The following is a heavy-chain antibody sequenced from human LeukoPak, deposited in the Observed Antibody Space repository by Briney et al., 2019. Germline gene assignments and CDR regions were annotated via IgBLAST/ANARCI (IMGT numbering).Heavy chain of an antibody. Sequence: ASVKVSCKASGYTFTSYYMHWVRQAPGQGLEWMGIINPSGGSTSYAQKFQGRVTMTRDTSTSTVYMELSSLRSEDTAVYYCAREREPETFGVPIDYWGQGTLVTVSS. CDR3: AREREPETFGVPIDY. D-gene: IGHD3-16*01. J-gene: IGHJ4*02. CDR1: GYTFTSYY. CDR2: INPSGGST. V-gene: IGHV1-46*01.